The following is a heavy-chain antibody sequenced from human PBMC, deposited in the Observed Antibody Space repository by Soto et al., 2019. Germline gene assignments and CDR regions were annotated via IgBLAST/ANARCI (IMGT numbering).Heavy chain of an antibody. CDR3: ARQMPTITGVSY. V-gene: IGHV4-39*01. D-gene: IGHD5-12*01. CDR2: IYYSGST. Sequence: QLQLQESGPGLVKPSETLSLTCTVSGGSISSSSYYWGWIRQPPGKGLEWIGSIYYSGSTYYNPSLKSRVTISVDTSKNQFSLKLSSVTAADTAVYYCARQMPTITGVSYWGQGTLVTVSS. J-gene: IGHJ4*02. CDR1: GGSISSSSYY.